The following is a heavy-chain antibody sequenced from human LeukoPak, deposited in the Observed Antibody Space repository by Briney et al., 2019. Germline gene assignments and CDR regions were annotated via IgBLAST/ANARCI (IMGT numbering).Heavy chain of an antibody. Sequence: PGGTLRLSCAASGFTFSSYTMNWVRQAPGKGLEWVSSIRSSGSYIYYADSVKGRFTISRDNAENSLYLQMNSLRAEDTAMYYCARDVQIDYWGQGTLVTVSS. CDR1: GFTFSSYT. CDR2: IRSSGSYI. J-gene: IGHJ4*02. D-gene: IGHD1-1*01. CDR3: ARDVQIDY. V-gene: IGHV3-21*01.